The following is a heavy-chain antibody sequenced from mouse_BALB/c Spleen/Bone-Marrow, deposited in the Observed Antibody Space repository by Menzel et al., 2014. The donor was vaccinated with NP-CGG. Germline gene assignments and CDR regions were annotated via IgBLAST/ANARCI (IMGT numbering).Heavy chain of an antibody. D-gene: IGHD1-2*01. J-gene: IGHJ3*01. Sequence: EVQGVESGGGLVQPGGSLKLSGAASGFDFSRYWMTWVRQAPGKGLEWIGEINPDSSTINYTPSLKDKFIISRDNAKNTLYLQMNKVRSEDTALYYCAKNYYYGYVAYWGQGTLVTVSA. CDR3: AKNYYYGYVAY. CDR1: GFDFSRYW. CDR2: INPDSSTI. V-gene: IGHV4-1*02.